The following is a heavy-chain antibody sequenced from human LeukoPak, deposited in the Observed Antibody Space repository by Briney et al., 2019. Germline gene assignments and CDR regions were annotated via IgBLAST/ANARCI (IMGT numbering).Heavy chain of an antibody. CDR3: TRHGLEGRAAAFYLY. V-gene: IGHV3-73*01. J-gene: IGHJ4*02. CDR2: IRSKANSYAT. CDR1: GFTFSGSA. D-gene: IGHD6-13*01. Sequence: GGSLKLSCAASGFTFSGSAMHWVRQASGKGLEWVGRIRSKANSYATAYAASVKGRFTISRDDSKNTAYLQMNSLKTEDTAVYYCTRHGLEGRAAAFYLYWGQGTLVTVSS.